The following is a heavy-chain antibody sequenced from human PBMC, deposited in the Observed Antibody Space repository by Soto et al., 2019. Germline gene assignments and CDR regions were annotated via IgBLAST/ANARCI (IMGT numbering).Heavy chain of an antibody. CDR3: ASIPPSAVGATSEVDY. V-gene: IGHV3-23*01. CDR2: ISDRGDTT. CDR1: GFTISSNA. Sequence: EVQLLESGGGLVQPGGSLRLSCAASGFTISSNAMYWVRQAPGKGLEWVSAISDRGDTTHYADSVKGRFTISRDTSKNTLYLQMNSLRAEDTGVYYCASIPPSAVGATSEVDYWGQGILVTVSS. J-gene: IGHJ4*02. D-gene: IGHD1-26*01.